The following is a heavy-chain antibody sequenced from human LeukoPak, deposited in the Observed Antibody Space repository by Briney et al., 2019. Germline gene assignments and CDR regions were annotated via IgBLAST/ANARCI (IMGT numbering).Heavy chain of an antibody. J-gene: IGHJ4*02. V-gene: IGHV3-64*05. CDR2: MSINGGST. D-gene: IGHD1-26*01. CDR3: AKVIYSGSSGFDY. Sequence: GGYLRLSCSASGFTFSSYAMHWVRQALGKGLEYVSAMSINGGSTYYADSVKGRFTISRDNSKNTLYVQMSSLRAEDTAVYYCAKVIYSGSSGFDYWGQGTLVTVSS. CDR1: GFTFSSYA.